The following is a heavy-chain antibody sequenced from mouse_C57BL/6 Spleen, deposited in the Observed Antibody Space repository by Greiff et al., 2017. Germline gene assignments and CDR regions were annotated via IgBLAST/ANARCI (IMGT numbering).Heavy chain of an antibody. D-gene: IGHD2-1*01. Sequence: EVMLVESGGGLVKPGGSLKLSCAASGFTFSSYTMSWVRQTPEKRLEWVATISGGGGNTYYPDSVKGRFTISRDNAKNTLYLQMSSLRSEDTALYYCARPQLLWFAYWGQGTLVTVSA. J-gene: IGHJ3*01. CDR3: ARPQLLWFAY. V-gene: IGHV5-9*01. CDR1: GFTFSSYT. CDR2: ISGGGGNT.